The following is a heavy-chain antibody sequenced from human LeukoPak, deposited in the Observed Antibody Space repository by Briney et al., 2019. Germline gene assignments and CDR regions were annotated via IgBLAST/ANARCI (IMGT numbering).Heavy chain of an antibody. CDR1: GFTFSGYA. Sequence: PGSSLRLSCAASGFTFSGYAMHWVRQAPGKGLEWVALISYDGNNKYYADSVRGRFTFSRDNSKKTLFLQRNSLRPEDTAIYYCARGKDSAWGSYRPPFDSWGQGTLVTVSS. CDR3: ARGKDSAWGSYRPPFDS. CDR2: ISYDGNNK. V-gene: IGHV3-30-3*01. J-gene: IGHJ4*02. D-gene: IGHD3-16*02.